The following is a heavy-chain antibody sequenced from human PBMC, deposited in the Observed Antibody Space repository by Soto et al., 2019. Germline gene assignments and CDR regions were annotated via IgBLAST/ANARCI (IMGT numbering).Heavy chain of an antibody. Sequence: LRLSCAASGFTFSSYSMNWVRQAPGKGLEWVSSISSSSSYIYYSDSVKGRFTISRDNAKNSLYLQMNSLRAEDTAVYYCARVSYYYGSGSYRLDYYYYGMDVWGQGTTVTVSS. V-gene: IGHV3-21*01. CDR3: ARVSYYYGSGSYRLDYYYYGMDV. J-gene: IGHJ6*02. CDR2: ISSSSSYI. CDR1: GFTFSSYS. D-gene: IGHD3-10*01.